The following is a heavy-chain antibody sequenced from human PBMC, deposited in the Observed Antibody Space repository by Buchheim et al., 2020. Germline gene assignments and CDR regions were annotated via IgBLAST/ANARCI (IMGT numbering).Heavy chain of an antibody. V-gene: IGHV4-39*07. CDR2: IYQTGST. CDR1: GVSTSSSFYF. D-gene: IGHD3-16*01. J-gene: IGHJ5*02. CDR3: ARVEVTMINGVAHKYFDT. Sequence: QLQLQESGPGLVKPSETLSLTCTVSGVSTSSSFYFWAWIRQPPEKGLEWIGDIYQTGSTDYNPSLKSRVTISQDKSKNQFSLRLSSVTAADTAVYYCARVEVTMINGVAHKYFDTWGQGT.